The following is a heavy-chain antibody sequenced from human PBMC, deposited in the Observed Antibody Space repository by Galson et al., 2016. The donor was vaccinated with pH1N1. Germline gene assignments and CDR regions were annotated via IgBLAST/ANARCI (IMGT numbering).Heavy chain of an antibody. CDR1: GFIFSGYS. D-gene: IGHD6-13*01. CDR2: IGSSGNV. CDR3: AREWGIGAAGPLDS. Sequence: SLRLSCAASGFIFSGYSMNWIRETPERGLEWLSSIGSSGNVAYADSVKGRFTISRDNAQNSLLLQMDSLRVDDTALYYCAREWGIGAAGPLDSWGQGALVIVSS. V-gene: IGHV3-11*01. J-gene: IGHJ4*02.